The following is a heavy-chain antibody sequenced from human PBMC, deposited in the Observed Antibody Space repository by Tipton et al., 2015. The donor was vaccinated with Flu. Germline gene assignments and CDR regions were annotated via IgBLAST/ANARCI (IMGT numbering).Heavy chain of an antibody. CDR3: ARADTIGRWLQLFY. CDR2: VFDDGST. D-gene: IGHD5-24*01. Sequence: LRLSCTVSGGSISSYYWSWIRQPPGKGLEWLGYVFDDGSTSYNPSLKSRVAISVDTSKNQVSLKLQSVTAADTAVYYCARADTIGRWLQLFYWGQGTLVTVTS. J-gene: IGHJ4*02. V-gene: IGHV4-59*01. CDR1: GGSISSYY.